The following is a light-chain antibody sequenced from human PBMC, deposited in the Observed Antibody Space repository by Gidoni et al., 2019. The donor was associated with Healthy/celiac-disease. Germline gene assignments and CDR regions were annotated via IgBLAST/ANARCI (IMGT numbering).Light chain of an antibody. CDR3: QQLNSYL. V-gene: IGKV1-9*01. CDR1: QGISSY. J-gene: IGKJ3*01. Sequence: DIQLTQSPSFLSASVGGRVTITCRASQGISSYLAWYQQKPGKAPKLLIYAASTLQSGVPSRFSGSGSGTEFTLTISSLQPEDFATYYCQQLNSYLFGPGTKVDIK. CDR2: AAS.